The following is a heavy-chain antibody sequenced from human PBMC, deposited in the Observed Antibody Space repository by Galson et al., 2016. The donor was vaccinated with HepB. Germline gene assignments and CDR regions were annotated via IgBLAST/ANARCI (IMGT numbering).Heavy chain of an antibody. V-gene: IGHV3-30-3*01. Sequence: SLRLSCADSGFIFRSYAMNWVRQAPGKGLEWLAVISNDGSNKYFADSVKGRFTISRDNSKNTVFLQMNSLRVEDTAVFYCAKDGGAEDCSGSTCYSRGFFDYWGQGALVAVSS. J-gene: IGHJ4*02. D-gene: IGHD2-15*01. CDR1: GFIFRSYA. CDR2: ISNDGSNK. CDR3: AKDGGAEDCSGSTCYSRGFFDY.